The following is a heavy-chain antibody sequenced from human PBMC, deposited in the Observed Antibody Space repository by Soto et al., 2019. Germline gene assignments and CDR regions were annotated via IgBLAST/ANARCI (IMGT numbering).Heavy chain of an antibody. CDR1: GGTFSSYT. CDR2: IIPILGIA. Sequence: QVQLVQSGAEVKKPGSSVKVSCKASGGTFSSYTISWVRQAPGQGLEWMGRIIPILGIANYARKFQGRVTITADKSTSTAYRELSSLRSEDTAVYYCAREVIVATMMGAICDYWGQGTLVTVSS. J-gene: IGHJ4*02. D-gene: IGHD5-12*01. V-gene: IGHV1-69*08. CDR3: AREVIVATMMGAICDY.